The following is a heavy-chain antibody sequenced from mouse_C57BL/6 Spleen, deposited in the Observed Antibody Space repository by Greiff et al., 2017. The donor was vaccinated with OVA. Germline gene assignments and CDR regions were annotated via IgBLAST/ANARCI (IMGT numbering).Heavy chain of an antibody. D-gene: IGHD1-1*01. V-gene: IGHV1-64*01. J-gene: IGHJ2*01. CDR2: IHPNSGST. CDR1: GYTFTSYW. Sequence: QVQLQQSGAELVKPGASVKLSCKASGYTFTSYWMHWVKQRPGQGLEWIGMIHPNSGSTNYNEKFKSKATLTVDKSSSTAYMQLSSLTSEDSAVYYCVYYYGSSFSPFDYWGQGTTLTVSS. CDR3: VYYYGSSFSPFDY.